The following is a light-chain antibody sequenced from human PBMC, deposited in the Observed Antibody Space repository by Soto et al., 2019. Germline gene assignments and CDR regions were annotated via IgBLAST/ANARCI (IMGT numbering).Light chain of an antibody. Sequence: QSALTQPRSVSGSPGQSVTISCTGTSSEVGGYNYVSWYQQNPGKAPKLMIYDVSKRPSGVPDRFSGSKSGNTASLTISGLQAEDEADYYCCSYAGSYTVVFGGGTKVTVL. CDR1: SSEVGGYNY. CDR3: CSYAGSYTVV. CDR2: DVS. J-gene: IGLJ2*01. V-gene: IGLV2-11*01.